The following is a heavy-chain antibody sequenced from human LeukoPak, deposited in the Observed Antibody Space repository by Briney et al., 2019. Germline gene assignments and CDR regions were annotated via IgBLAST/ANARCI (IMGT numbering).Heavy chain of an antibody. CDR1: GGSISSSSYY. CDR2: IYYSGST. Sequence: PSETLSLTCTVSGGSISSSSYYWRWIRQPPGKGLEWIGSIYYSGSTFYNPPLKSRVTISLDTSKNQFSLKLSSVTAADTAVYYCARDSRGITIFGVGEIGYWGQGTLVTVSS. V-gene: IGHV4-39*07. J-gene: IGHJ4*02. CDR3: ARDSRGITIFGVGEIGY. D-gene: IGHD3-3*01.